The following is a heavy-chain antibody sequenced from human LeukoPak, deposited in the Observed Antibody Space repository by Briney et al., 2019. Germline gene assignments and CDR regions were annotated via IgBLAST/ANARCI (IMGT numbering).Heavy chain of an antibody. CDR3: ARVGYSSSWYWDWFDP. D-gene: IGHD6-13*01. J-gene: IGHJ5*02. Sequence: PVKVSCKASGGTFSSYAISWVRQAPGQGLEWMGGIIPIFGTANYAQKFQGRVTITADKSTSTAYMELSSLRSEDTAVYYCARVGYSSSWYWDWFDPWGQGTLVTVSS. V-gene: IGHV1-69*06. CDR1: GGTFSSYA. CDR2: IIPIFGTA.